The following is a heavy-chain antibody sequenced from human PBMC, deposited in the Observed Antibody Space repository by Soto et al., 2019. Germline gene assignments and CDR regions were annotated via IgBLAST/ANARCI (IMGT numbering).Heavy chain of an antibody. V-gene: IGHV1-69*02. CDR3: ARLVEAVPCSGGSCYSGVNY. Sequence: ASVKVSCKASGGTFSSYTISWVRQAPGQGLEWMGRIIPILGIANYAQKFQGRVTITADKSTSTAYMELSSLRSEDTAVYYCARLVEAVPCSGGSCYSGVNYWGQGTLVTVSS. CDR1: GGTFSSYT. D-gene: IGHD2-15*01. CDR2: IIPILGIA. J-gene: IGHJ4*02.